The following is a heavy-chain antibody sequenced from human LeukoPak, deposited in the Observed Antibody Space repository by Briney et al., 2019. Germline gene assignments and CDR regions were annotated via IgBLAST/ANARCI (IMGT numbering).Heavy chain of an antibody. CDR3: ARVPHYDILTGYYKDGMDV. CDR1: GFTFSSYS. V-gene: IGHV3-21*01. CDR2: ISSSSSYI. J-gene: IGHJ6*02. Sequence: PGGSLRLSCAASGFTFSSYSMNWVRQAPGKGLEWVSSISSSSSYIYYADSVKGRFTISRDNAKNSLYLQMNSLRAEDTAVYYCARVPHYDILTGYYKDGMDVWAKGPRSPSP. D-gene: IGHD3-9*01.